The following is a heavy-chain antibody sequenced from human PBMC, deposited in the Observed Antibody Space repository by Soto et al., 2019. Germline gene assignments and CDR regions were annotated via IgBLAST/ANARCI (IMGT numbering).Heavy chain of an antibody. J-gene: IGHJ5*01. CDR1: GGSITSNW. CDR3: GKPDSYRFDS. D-gene: IGHD2-21*02. CDR2: MYHSGSA. Sequence: SETLSLTCVVSGGSITSNWWSWVRQPPGKGLEWIGEMYHSGSANYKPSLTTRVTMSGDESKNGFSLKLTSVTAADTAVYDCGKPDSYRFDSWAQRPLVTACS. V-gene: IGHV4-4*02.